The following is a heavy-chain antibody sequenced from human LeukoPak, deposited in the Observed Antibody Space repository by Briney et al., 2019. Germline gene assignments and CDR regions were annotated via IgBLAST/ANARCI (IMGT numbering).Heavy chain of an antibody. V-gene: IGHV3-23*01. D-gene: IGHD3-16*01. CDR3: AKGLRSYYDSSYFDY. J-gene: IGHJ4*02. CDR1: GFTFSSYA. Sequence: GGSLRLSCAASGFTFSSYAMSWVRQAPGKGLEWVSAISGSGGSTYCADSVKGRFTISRDNSKNTLYLQMISLRAEDTAVYYCAKGLRSYYDSSYFDYWGQGTLVTVSS. CDR2: ISGSGGST.